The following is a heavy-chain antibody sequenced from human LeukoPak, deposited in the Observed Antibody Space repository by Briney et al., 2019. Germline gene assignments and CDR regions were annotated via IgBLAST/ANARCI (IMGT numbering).Heavy chain of an antibody. CDR1: GYTFTSYY. D-gene: IGHD3-10*01. CDR3: ARTLPSVREVVDY. V-gene: IGHV1-2*06. Sequence: GASVKVSCKASGYTFTSYYMHWVRQAPGQGLEWMGRINPNSGGTNYAQKFQGRVTMTRDTSISTAYMELSRLRSDDTAVYYCARTLPSVREVVDYWGQGTLVTVSS. CDR2: INPNSGGT. J-gene: IGHJ4*02.